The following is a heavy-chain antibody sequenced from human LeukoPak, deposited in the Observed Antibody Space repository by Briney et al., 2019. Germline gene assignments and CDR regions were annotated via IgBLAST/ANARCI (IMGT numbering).Heavy chain of an antibody. CDR1: GFTFSDYY. D-gene: IGHD4-17*01. Sequence: KPGGSLRLSCAASGFTFSDYYMSWIRQAPGKGLEWVSYISSSSSYTNYADSVKGRFTISRDNAKNSLYLQMNSLRAEDTAVYYCAKHHDRYGDYSWFDPWGQGTLVTVSS. J-gene: IGHJ5*02. V-gene: IGHV3-11*06. CDR3: AKHHDRYGDYSWFDP. CDR2: ISSSSSYT.